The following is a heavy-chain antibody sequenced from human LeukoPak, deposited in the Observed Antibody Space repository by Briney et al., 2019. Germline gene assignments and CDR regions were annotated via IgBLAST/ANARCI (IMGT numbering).Heavy chain of an antibody. V-gene: IGHV3-23*01. CDR1: GFTFSNYG. D-gene: IGHD3-3*01. CDR2: ITGSGGST. J-gene: IGHJ4*02. Sequence: GGSLRLSCAASGFTFSNYGLSGLRQAPGKGLEWVSGITGSGGSTYYADSVKGRFTISRDNSKNTLYLQMNSLRDEDTAIYYCARDERLLSFLKWGQGTQVTVSS. CDR3: ARDERLLSFLK.